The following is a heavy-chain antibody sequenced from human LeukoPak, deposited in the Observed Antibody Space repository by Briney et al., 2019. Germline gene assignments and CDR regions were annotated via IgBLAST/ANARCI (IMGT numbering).Heavy chain of an antibody. J-gene: IGHJ3*02. CDR1: GYTFIGYY. Sequence: ASVKVSCKASGYTFIGYYIHWVRQAPGQGLEWMGWINPKNGATKYADKFQGRVTMTSDTSISTAYMELSRLRSDDTAVYYCARDNILSDEAFDIWGQGTMVTVSS. D-gene: IGHD5/OR15-5a*01. V-gene: IGHV1-2*02. CDR2: INPKNGAT. CDR3: ARDNILSDEAFDI.